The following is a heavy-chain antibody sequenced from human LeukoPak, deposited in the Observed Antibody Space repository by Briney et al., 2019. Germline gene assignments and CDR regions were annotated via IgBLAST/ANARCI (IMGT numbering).Heavy chain of an antibody. V-gene: IGHV3-74*01. Sequence: GGSLRLSCAASGFTFSSYAMSWVRQAPGKWLVWVSRINSDGSSTSYADSVKGRFTISRDNAKNTLYLQMNSLRAEDTAVYYCARGDFAGSSRTGIFYWGQGTLVTVSS. CDR2: INSDGSST. CDR3: ARGDFAGSSRTGIFY. D-gene: IGHD1-26*01. CDR1: GFTFSSYA. J-gene: IGHJ4*02.